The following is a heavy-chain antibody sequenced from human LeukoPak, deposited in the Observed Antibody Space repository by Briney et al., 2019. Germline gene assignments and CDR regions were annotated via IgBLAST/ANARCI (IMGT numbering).Heavy chain of an antibody. Sequence: GGSLRLSCVGSGFTFSSYWMHWVRQAPGKGLVWVSRINTDGSSTTYADSVKGRFTISRDNAKNTLYLQMNSLRADDTAVYYCAKGLMGATPYYFDYWGQGTLVTVSS. D-gene: IGHD1-26*01. CDR3: AKGLMGATPYYFDY. CDR1: GFTFSSYW. J-gene: IGHJ4*02. CDR2: INTDGSST. V-gene: IGHV3-74*01.